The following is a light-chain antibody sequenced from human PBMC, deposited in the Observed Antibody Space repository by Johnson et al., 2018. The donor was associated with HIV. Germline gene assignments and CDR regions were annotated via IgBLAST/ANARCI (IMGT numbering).Light chain of an antibody. Sequence: QAVLTQPPSVSAAPGQRVNISCSGNISNIESYFVSWYQQLPGAAPTLLIYEDNKRPSGIPDRFSGSKSGATATLGITGLQTGDEADYYCGIWDASLSPLYVLGSGTKVSVL. CDR3: GIWDASLSPLYV. J-gene: IGLJ1*01. V-gene: IGLV1-51*02. CDR2: EDN. CDR1: ISNIESYF.